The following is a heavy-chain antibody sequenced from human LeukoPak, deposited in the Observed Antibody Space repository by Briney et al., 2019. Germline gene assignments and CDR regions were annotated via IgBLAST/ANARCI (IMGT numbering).Heavy chain of an antibody. CDR3: ARRHDYYYGSGSHNNWFDP. J-gene: IGHJ5*02. D-gene: IGHD3-10*01. CDR2: INHSGGT. V-gene: IGHV4-34*01. CDR1: GGSFSGYY. Sequence: SETLSLTCAVYGGSFSGYYWNWIRQPPGKGLEWIGEINHSGGTNYNPSLKSRVNILVDTSKKQFSLKVSSVTAADTAVYYCARRHDYYYGSGSHNNWFDPWGQGSLVTVSS.